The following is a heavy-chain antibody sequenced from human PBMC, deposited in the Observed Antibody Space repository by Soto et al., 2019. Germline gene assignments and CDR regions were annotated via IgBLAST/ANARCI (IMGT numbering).Heavy chain of an antibody. Sequence: GASVKVSCKASGYTFTNYAIHWVRQAPGQRLEWMGWINAGNANTSYAQKFQGRVTMTRDTSTTTVYIELSSLRSEDTALYYCARASYHDNSGYYPQDYWGQRTLVTVSS. D-gene: IGHD3-22*01. CDR1: GYTFTNYA. J-gene: IGHJ4*02. CDR2: INAGNANT. V-gene: IGHV1-3*01. CDR3: ARASYHDNSGYYPQDY.